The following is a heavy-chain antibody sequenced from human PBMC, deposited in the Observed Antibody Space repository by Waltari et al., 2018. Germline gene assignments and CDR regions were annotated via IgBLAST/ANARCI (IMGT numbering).Heavy chain of an antibody. CDR1: GFSTDYW. Sequence: EVQLVESGGGLVQSGGSLRRSCAASGFSTDYWLDWVRQAPGKGLVWVSRMKTDGTSITYADSVKGRFTISRDSAKNTYYLQMNGLRAEDTAVYYCTTNPGYWGQGTLVTVSS. CDR3: TTNPGY. J-gene: IGHJ4*02. V-gene: IGHV3-74*03. CDR2: MKTDGTSI.